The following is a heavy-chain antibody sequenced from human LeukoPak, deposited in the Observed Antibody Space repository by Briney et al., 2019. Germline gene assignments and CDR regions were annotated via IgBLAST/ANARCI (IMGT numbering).Heavy chain of an antibody. J-gene: IGHJ6*03. Sequence: SVKVSCKASGGTFSSYAISWVRQAPGQGLEWMGGIIPIFGTANYAQKFQGRVTITADESTSTAYMELSSLRSEGTAVYYCARGLDIVVVPAAIPQYYYYMDVWGKGTTVTVSS. CDR1: GGTFSSYA. V-gene: IGHV1-69*13. CDR3: ARGLDIVVVPAAIPQYYYYMDV. D-gene: IGHD2-2*02. CDR2: IIPIFGTA.